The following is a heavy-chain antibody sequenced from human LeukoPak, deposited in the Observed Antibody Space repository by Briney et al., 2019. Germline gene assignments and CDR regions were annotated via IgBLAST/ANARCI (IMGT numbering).Heavy chain of an antibody. D-gene: IGHD3-10*01. CDR1: GFTFSSYE. V-gene: IGHV3-48*03. Sequence: GGSLRLSCAASGFTFSSYEMNWVRQPPGKGLEWVSYISSSGSTIYYADSVKGRFTISRDNDKNTLYLQMNSLRAEDTAVYYCAREPNNYYVSGWYYYYGMDVWGQGTTVTVSS. CDR3: AREPNNYYVSGWYYYYGMDV. J-gene: IGHJ6*02. CDR2: ISSSGSTI.